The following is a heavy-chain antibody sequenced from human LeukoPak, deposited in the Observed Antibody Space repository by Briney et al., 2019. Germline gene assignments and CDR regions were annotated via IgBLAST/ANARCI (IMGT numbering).Heavy chain of an antibody. CDR3: ASMVGGQYYFDY. CDR1: GFTVSSNY. V-gene: IGHV3-53*01. Sequence: GGSLRLSCAASGFTVSSNYMSWVRQAPGKGREWVSVIYSGGSTYYADSVKGRFTISRDNSKNTLYLQMNSLRAEDTAVYYCASMVGGQYYFDYWGQGTLVTVSS. D-gene: IGHD3-10*01. CDR2: IYSGGST. J-gene: IGHJ4*02.